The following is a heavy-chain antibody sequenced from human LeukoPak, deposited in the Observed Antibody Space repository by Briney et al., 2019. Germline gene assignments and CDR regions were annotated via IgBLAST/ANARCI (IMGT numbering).Heavy chain of an antibody. CDR3: ARILTGDNNWFDP. Sequence: SETLSLTCTVSGYSISSGYYWGWIRPPPGKGLEWIGSIYHSGSTYYNPSLKSRVTISVDTSKNQFSLKLSSVTAADTAVYYCARILTGDNNWFDPWGQGTLVTVSS. D-gene: IGHD3-9*01. CDR2: IYHSGST. J-gene: IGHJ5*02. CDR1: GYSISSGYY. V-gene: IGHV4-38-2*02.